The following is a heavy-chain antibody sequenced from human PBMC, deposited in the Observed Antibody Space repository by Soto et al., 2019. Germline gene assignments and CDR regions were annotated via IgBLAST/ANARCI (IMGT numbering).Heavy chain of an antibody. Sequence: QVQLVESGGGVVQPGRSLRLSCAASGFTFSSYSMHWVRQAPGKGLEWVAVISYDGSNKYYADSVKGRFTNSRDNSKNTLYLQMNSLRAEDTAVYYCARSPYSVSYLAYFDYWGQGTLVTVSS. J-gene: IGHJ4*02. CDR2: ISYDGSNK. CDR3: ARSPYSVSYLAYFDY. D-gene: IGHD1-26*01. V-gene: IGHV3-30*03. CDR1: GFTFSSYS.